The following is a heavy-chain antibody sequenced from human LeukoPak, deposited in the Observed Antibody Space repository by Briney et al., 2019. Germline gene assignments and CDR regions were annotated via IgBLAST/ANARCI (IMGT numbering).Heavy chain of an antibody. J-gene: IGHJ4*02. CDR2: INNDGTAT. D-gene: IGHD1-1*01. CDR1: GFTFSAYW. V-gene: IGHV3-74*01. CDR3: AREILEPGKTHEY. Sequence: GGSLRLSCAASGFTFSAYWMHWVRQVPGKGLVWVSRINNDGTATFFAGSVKGRFTISRDNAKNTLYLQMDSLRAEDTAMYYCAREILEPGKTHEYWGQGTLVTVSS.